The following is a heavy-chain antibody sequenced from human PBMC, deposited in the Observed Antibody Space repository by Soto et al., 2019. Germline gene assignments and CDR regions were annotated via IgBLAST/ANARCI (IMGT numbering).Heavy chain of an antibody. V-gene: IGHV1-58*01. CDR2: IVVGSGNT. CDR3: AAAFGVTMVRGTPIDY. J-gene: IGHJ4*02. Sequence: QMQLVQSGPEVKKPGTSVKVSCKASGFTFTSSAVQWVRQARGQRLEWIGWIVVGSGNTNYAQKFQERVTITRDMSTSTAYMELSSLRSEDTAVYYCAAAFGVTMVRGTPIDYWGQGTLVTVSS. D-gene: IGHD3-10*01. CDR1: GFTFTSSA.